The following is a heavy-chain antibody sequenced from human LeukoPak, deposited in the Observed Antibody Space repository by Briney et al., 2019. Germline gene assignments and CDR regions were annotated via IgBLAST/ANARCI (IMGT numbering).Heavy chain of an antibody. V-gene: IGHV1-2*02. J-gene: IGHJ1*01. CDR3: ATARVGNSGWYRSFLDF. D-gene: IGHD6-19*01. CDR1: GYTFTGYY. Sequence: ASVKVSCKASGYTFTGYYMHWVRQAPGQGLEWMGWINPNSGGTNYAQKFQGRVTMTRDTSISTAYMELSRLRSDDTAVYYCATARVGNSGWYRSFLDFWGQGTLVTVSS. CDR2: INPNSGGT.